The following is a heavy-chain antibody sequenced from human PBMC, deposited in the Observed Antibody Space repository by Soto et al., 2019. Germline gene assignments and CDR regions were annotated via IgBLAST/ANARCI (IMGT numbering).Heavy chain of an antibody. J-gene: IGHJ4*02. CDR1: GFTFSRHT. CDR2: ISDDGSNT. Sequence: QVQLVESGGGVVQPGRSLRLSCAASGFTFSRHTMHWVRQAPGKGLEWVAGISDDGSNTYYADSVKGRFTISRDNSKNTLYLQMNSLSSEDTAVHHCARELYYDFWSGFNTHPYYFDDWGQGTLVTVSS. CDR3: ARELYYDFWSGFNTHPYYFDD. D-gene: IGHD3-3*01. V-gene: IGHV3-30-3*01.